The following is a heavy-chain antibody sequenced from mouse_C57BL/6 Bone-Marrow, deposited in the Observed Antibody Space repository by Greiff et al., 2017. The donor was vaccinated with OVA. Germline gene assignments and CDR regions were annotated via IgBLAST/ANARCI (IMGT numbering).Heavy chain of an antibody. CDR3: ARHEAVYDAEAWFAY. D-gene: IGHD2-12*01. J-gene: IGHJ3*01. Sequence: LVESGAELVKPGASVKLSCKASGYTFTEYTIHWVKQRSGQGLEWIGWFYPGSGSIKYNEKFKDKATLTADKSSSTVYMELSRLTSEDSAVYFCARHEAVYDAEAWFAYWGQGTLVTVSA. V-gene: IGHV1-62-2*01. CDR1: GYTFTEYT. CDR2: FYPGSGSI.